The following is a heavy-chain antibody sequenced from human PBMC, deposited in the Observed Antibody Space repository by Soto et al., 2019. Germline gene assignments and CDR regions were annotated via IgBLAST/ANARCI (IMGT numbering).Heavy chain of an antibody. CDR1: GGSISSGGYY. CDR3: ASDYPRAGPGSDYYYGMDV. CDR2: IYYSGST. D-gene: IGHD3-10*01. Sequence: SETLSLTCTVSGGSISSGGYYWSWIRQHPGKGLEGIGYIYYSGSTYYNPTLKSRVPISVDTSKNQFSLKLSSVTAGETAVYYCASDYPRAGPGSDYYYGMDVWGQGTPVTVSS. J-gene: IGHJ6*02. V-gene: IGHV4-31*03.